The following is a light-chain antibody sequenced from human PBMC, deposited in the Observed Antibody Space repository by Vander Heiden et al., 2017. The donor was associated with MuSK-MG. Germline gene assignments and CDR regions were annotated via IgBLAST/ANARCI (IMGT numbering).Light chain of an antibody. J-gene: IGLJ2*01. Sequence: QSALTQPASVSGSPGQSVTISCTGSSSDVGNYNLVSWYQQHPGKAPKLMIYEVTKRPSGVSNRFSGSKSGNTASLTISGLQAEDEADYYCCSYAGSRFIFGGGTKLTVL. CDR1: SSDVGNYNL. CDR2: EVT. CDR3: CSYAGSRFI. V-gene: IGLV2-23*02.